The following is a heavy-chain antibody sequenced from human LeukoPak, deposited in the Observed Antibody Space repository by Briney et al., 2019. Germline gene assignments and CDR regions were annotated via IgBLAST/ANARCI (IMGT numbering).Heavy chain of an antibody. CDR1: GYTFTIYG. V-gene: IGHV1-18*01. J-gene: IGHJ4*02. CDR2: INTNNVNR. Sequence: GASVKVSCKASGYTFTIYGINGVRQAPGQGLEGVGGINTNNVNRNYAQKLQGRVTMTTDTSTNTAYMDLMSLTSDDTAVYYCARAGQLDYWGQGTLVTVSS. CDR3: ARAGQLDY. D-gene: IGHD1-1*01.